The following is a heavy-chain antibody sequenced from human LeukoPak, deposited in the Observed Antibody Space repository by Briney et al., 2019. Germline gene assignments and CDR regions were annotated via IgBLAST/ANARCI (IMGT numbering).Heavy chain of an antibody. CDR3: ARGPSIVVVPAAIRSWFDP. CDR2: INHSGST. CDR1: GGSFSGYY. J-gene: IGHJ5*02. V-gene: IGHV4-34*01. D-gene: IGHD2-2*01. Sequence: PSETLSLTCAVYGGSFSGYYWSWICQPPGKGLEWIGEINHSGSTNYNPSLKSRVTISVDTSKNQFSLKLSSVTAADTAVYYCARGPSIVVVPAAIRSWFDPWGQGTLVTVSS.